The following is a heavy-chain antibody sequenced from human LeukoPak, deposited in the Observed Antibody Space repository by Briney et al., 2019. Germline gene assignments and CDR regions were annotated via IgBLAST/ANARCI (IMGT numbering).Heavy chain of an antibody. CDR3: ARENSGSYREFDY. D-gene: IGHD1-26*01. CDR1: GGSISSSSYY. CDR2: IYYSGST. V-gene: IGHV4-39*07. J-gene: IGHJ4*02. Sequence: SETLSLTCTVSGGSISSSSYYWGWIRQPPGKGLEWIGSIYYSGSTYYDPSLKSRVTISVDTSKNQFSLKLSSVTAADTAVFYCARENSGSYREFDYWGQGTLVTVSS.